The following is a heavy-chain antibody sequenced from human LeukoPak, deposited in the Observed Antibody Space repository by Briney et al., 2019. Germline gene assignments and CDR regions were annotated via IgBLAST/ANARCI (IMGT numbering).Heavy chain of an antibody. Sequence: ASVKVSCKVSGYTLTELSMHWVRQAPGKGLEWMGGFDPEDGETIYAQKFQGRVTMTEDTSTDTAYMELSSLRSEDTAVYYCATDRGTTGTTTWFDYWGQETLVTVSS. V-gene: IGHV1-24*01. D-gene: IGHD1-1*01. CDR2: FDPEDGET. J-gene: IGHJ4*02. CDR3: ATDRGTTGTTTWFDY. CDR1: GYTLTELS.